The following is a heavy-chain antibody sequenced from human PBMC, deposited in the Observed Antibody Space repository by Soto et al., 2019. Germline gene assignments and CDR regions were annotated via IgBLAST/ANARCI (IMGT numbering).Heavy chain of an antibody. D-gene: IGHD6-13*01. CDR2: IYYSGST. Sequence: QVQLQESGPGLVKPSQTLSLTCTVSGGSISSGGYYWSWIRQHPGKGLEWIGYIYYSGSTYYNPSLKSRVTISVDTSKNQFALKLSSVTAADTAVYYCASQNPSYSSSFPFDYWGQGTLVTVSS. J-gene: IGHJ4*02. V-gene: IGHV4-31*03. CDR3: ASQNPSYSSSFPFDY. CDR1: GGSISSGGYY.